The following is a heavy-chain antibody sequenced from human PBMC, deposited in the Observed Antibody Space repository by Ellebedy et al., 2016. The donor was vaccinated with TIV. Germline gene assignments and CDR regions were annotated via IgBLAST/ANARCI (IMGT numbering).Heavy chain of an antibody. Sequence: YAQKFQGRVSITADDSTSTDYMELSGLRSEDTAVYFCARAESGGYAWDYWGQGTLVTVSS. V-gene: IGHV1-69*01. CDR3: ARAESGGYAWDY. D-gene: IGHD5-12*01. J-gene: IGHJ4*02.